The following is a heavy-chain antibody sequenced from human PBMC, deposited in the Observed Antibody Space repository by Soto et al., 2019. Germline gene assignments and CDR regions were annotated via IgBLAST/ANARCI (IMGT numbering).Heavy chain of an antibody. CDR2: ISGYNGNT. CDR1: GYTFASYG. CDR3: ARDGVAARPTPDY. D-gene: IGHD6-6*01. V-gene: IGHV1-18*01. Sequence: ASVKVSCKASGYTFASYGINWVRQAPGQGLEWMGWISGYNGNTKYAQKFRGRVTMTTDTSTSTAYMELRSLRSDDTALYYCARDGVAARPTPDYWGQGTLVTVSS. J-gene: IGHJ4*02.